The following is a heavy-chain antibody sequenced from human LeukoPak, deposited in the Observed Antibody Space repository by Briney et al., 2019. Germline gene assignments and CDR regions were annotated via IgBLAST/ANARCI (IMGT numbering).Heavy chain of an antibody. Sequence: SVKVSCKASGGTFSSYAISWVRQAPGQGLEWMGRIIPIFGTANYAQKFQGRVTVTTDESTSTAYMELSSLRSEDTAVYYCARGKDYYDSSGYLDYWGQGTLVTVSS. J-gene: IGHJ4*02. CDR1: GGTFSSYA. CDR3: ARGKDYYDSSGYLDY. V-gene: IGHV1-69*05. D-gene: IGHD3-22*01. CDR2: IIPIFGTA.